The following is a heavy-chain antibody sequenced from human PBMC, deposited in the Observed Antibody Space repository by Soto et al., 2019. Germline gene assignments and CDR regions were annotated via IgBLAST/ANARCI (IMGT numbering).Heavy chain of an antibody. Sequence: QVQLQESGPGLVKPSGTLSLTCAVSGGSISTNNWWHWVRQPPGKGLEWIGEIYHSGNTNYSPSLKSRVTMSVDQSKNQFSLSLTSVTAADTAVYSCARERGAGTYQGFDYWGQGTLVTVSS. J-gene: IGHJ4*02. CDR3: ARERGAGTYQGFDY. CDR2: IYHSGNT. V-gene: IGHV4-4*02. CDR1: GGSISTNNW. D-gene: IGHD1-26*01.